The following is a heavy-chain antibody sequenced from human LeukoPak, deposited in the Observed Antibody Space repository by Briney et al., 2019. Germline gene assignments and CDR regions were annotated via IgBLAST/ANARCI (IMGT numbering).Heavy chain of an antibody. D-gene: IGHD6-19*01. J-gene: IGHJ4*02. CDR2: FSGTSSN. V-gene: IGHV3-23*01. CDR1: GFTFSSYA. Sequence: GGSLRLSGAASGFTFSSYAMSWVGQAPGKGLEWFVTFSGTSSNSYADAVKGRVTISRDNSKNTLYLQMNSLRAEDTAVYYCAKLKQWQPQRYFFEYWGQGALLTVAS. CDR3: AKLKQWQPQRYFFEY.